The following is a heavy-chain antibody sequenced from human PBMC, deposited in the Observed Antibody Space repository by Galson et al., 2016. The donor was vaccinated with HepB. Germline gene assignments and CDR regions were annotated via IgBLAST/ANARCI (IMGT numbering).Heavy chain of an antibody. Sequence: TLSLTCAVYGGSFSGYYWSWIRQSPGKGLEWVGEIIHSGSTHYNPSLASRVTMSLDTSKNQFSLKLSFVTAADTAVYYCARGGVKRIRFLEWLPNTHFDAWGQGTLVTVSS. V-gene: IGHV4-34*01. CDR3: ARGGVKRIRFLEWLPNTHFDA. CDR2: IIHSGST. CDR1: GGSFSGYY. D-gene: IGHD3-3*01. J-gene: IGHJ4*02.